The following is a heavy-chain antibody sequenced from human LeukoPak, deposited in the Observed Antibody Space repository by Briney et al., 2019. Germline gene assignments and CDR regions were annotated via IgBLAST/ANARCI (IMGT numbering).Heavy chain of an antibody. CDR1: GFNSEDHA. J-gene: IGHJ6*02. V-gene: IGHV3-9*02. CDR2: IYWSGSGT. Sequence: GGSLRLSCVVSGFNSEDHAMHWVRQAPGKGLEWVSGIYWSGSGTGYADSVKGRFTVSRDSAKNSLYLQMNSLRPEDTALYYCVKDMSPGGADVWGQGTTVTVSS. CDR3: VKDMSPGGADV. D-gene: IGHD3-10*01.